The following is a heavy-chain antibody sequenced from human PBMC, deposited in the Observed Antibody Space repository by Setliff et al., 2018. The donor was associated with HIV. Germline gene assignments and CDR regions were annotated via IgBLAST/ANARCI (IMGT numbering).Heavy chain of an antibody. D-gene: IGHD3-10*01. CDR3: ARETGSGSFYVY. J-gene: IGHJ4*02. CDR1: GFTFSDYY. Sequence: LRLSCAASGFTFSDYYMSWIRQAPGKGREWISYISSSGHMVKYADSVEGRFTISRDNAKNSLYLQINSLRAEDTAMYYCARETGSGSFYVYWGQGTQVTVSS. CDR2: ISSSGHMV. V-gene: IGHV3-11*04.